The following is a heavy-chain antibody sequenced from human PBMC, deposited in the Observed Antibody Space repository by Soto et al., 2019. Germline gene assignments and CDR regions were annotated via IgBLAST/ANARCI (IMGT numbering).Heavy chain of an antibody. CDR3: AIQDCTNDVCLDAAVTVGGALAS. J-gene: IGHJ1*01. CDR2: ISSDGTTT. Sequence: EVQLVQSGGGSAQPGESLRLSCSASGFTFRKFWMHWVRQVPGKGPVWVSYISSDGTTTDYADSVKGRFTISRDNPKEALYLQMDSLRAEDTAVYYCAIQDCTNDVCLDAAVTVGGALASWGQGTLVTVSS. D-gene: IGHD2-8*01. CDR1: GFTFRKFW. V-gene: IGHV3-74*01.